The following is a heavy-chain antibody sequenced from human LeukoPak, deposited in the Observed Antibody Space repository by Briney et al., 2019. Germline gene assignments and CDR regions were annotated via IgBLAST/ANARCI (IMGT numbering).Heavy chain of an antibody. J-gene: IGHJ4*02. CDR2: ISSRDSTV. D-gene: IGHD3-16*01. CDR3: ARVSKDTFLPSFFDY. Sequence: PGGSLRLSCAASGFSFSDYYLTWIGQAPGKGLEWVSYISSRDSTVYYASSMRFRFTISRDNAKNSLYLQMNSLRAEDTAIYYCARVSKDTFLPSFFDYWGQGTLVTISS. CDR1: GFSFSDYY. V-gene: IGHV3-11*04.